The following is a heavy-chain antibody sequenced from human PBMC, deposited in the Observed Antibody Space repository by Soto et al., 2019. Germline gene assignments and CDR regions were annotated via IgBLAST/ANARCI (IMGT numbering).Heavy chain of an antibody. CDR3: ARGVGPGSYDWNWFDP. CDR1: GYSISSGYY. Sequence: ETLSLTCAVSGYSISSGYYWGWIRQPPGKGLEWIGSIYHSGSTYYNPSLKSRVTISVDTSKNQFSLKLSSVTAADTAVYYCARGVGPGSYDWNWFDPWGQGTLVTVSS. J-gene: IGHJ5*02. D-gene: IGHD3-10*01. CDR2: IYHSGST. V-gene: IGHV4-38-2*01.